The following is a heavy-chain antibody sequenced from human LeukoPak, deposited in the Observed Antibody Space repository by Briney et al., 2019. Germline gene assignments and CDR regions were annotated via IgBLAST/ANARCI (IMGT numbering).Heavy chain of an antibody. CDR3: ARDGANTAMVPGP. Sequence: SETLSLTCTVSGGSISSGGYYWSWIRQHPGKGLEWIGYIYYSGSTYYNPSLKSRVTISIDTSKNQFSLELSSVTAADTAVYYCARDGANTAMVPGPWGQGTLVTVSS. D-gene: IGHD5-18*01. V-gene: IGHV4-31*03. J-gene: IGHJ4*02. CDR2: IYYSGST. CDR1: GGSISSGGYY.